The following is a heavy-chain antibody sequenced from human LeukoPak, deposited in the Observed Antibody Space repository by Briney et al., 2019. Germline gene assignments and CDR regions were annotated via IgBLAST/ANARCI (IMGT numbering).Heavy chain of an antibody. J-gene: IGHJ4*02. CDR3: ARDHNYAFDN. V-gene: IGHV3-48*01. CDR2: IGIDSGNT. CDR1: GFTFTDYS. D-gene: IGHD1-1*01. Sequence: GGSLRLSCAASGFTFTDYSMNWVRQAPGKGLEWISYIGIDSGNTKYADSVKGRFTISADKAKSSLYLQMHSLRVEDTAVYYCARDHNYAFDNWGQGTLATVSS.